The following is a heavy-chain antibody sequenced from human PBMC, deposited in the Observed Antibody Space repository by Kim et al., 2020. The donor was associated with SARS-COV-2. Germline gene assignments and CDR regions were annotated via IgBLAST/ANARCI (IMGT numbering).Heavy chain of an antibody. D-gene: IGHD3-10*01. CDR1: GFTFSGSA. CDR3: RVPVGDEHYGMDL. J-gene: IGHJ6*02. V-gene: IGHV3-73*01. CDR2: IRSKANSYAT. Sequence: GGSLRLSCAASGFTFSGSAMHWVRQASGKGLEWVGRIRSKANSYATADAASVKGRFTISRDDSKNTAYLQMNSLKTEDTGVYYCRVPVGDEHYGMDLWGQGPTVTVSS.